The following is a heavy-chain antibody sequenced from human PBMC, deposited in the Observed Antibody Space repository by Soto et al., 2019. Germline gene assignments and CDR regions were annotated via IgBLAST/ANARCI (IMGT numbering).Heavy chain of an antibody. CDR1: GYTFTRYG. D-gene: IGHD3-16*01. J-gene: IGHJ6*04. V-gene: IGHV1-18*01. Sequence: ASVKVSCKASGYTFTRYGISWVRQAPGQGLEWMGWISGYNGDTNYAQKFQGRVSMTIDTSTTTAYMELRSLTSDDTAVYYCAKKGQTPYHYSGVDVGGKGPKVT. CDR2: ISGYNGDT. CDR3: AKKGQTPYHYSGVDV.